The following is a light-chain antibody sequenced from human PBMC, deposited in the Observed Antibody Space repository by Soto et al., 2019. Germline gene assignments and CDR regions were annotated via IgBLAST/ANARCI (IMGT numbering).Light chain of an antibody. Sequence: SVLTQPPSVSGAPGQRVTISCTGSSSNIGAGYDVHWYQQLPGTAPKLLIYGNSNRPSGVPDRFSGSKSGTSASLAITGLQAEDEADYYCSSFAGSNNFPYVFGTGTKVTVL. CDR1: SSNIGAGYD. V-gene: IGLV1-40*01. J-gene: IGLJ1*01. CDR3: SSFAGSNNFPYV. CDR2: GNS.